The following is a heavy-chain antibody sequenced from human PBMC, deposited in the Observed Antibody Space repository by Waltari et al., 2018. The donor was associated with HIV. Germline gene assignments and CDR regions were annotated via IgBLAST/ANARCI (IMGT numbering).Heavy chain of an antibody. CDR3: ARLYDSSGSGPDYYYGMDV. CDR1: GYSFTSYW. Sequence: EVQLVQSGAEVKKPGESLKISCKGSGYSFTSYWIGWVRQMHGKGLEWMGIIYPGDSDTRYSPSFQGQVTISADKSISTAYLQWSSLKASDTAMYYCARLYDSSGSGPDYYYGMDVWGQGTTVTVSS. V-gene: IGHV5-51*01. CDR2: IYPGDSDT. D-gene: IGHD3-22*01. J-gene: IGHJ6*02.